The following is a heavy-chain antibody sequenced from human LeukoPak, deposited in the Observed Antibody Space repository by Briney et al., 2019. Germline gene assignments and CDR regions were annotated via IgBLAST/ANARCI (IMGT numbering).Heavy chain of an antibody. CDR1: GFTFSSYA. D-gene: IGHD5-24*01. J-gene: IGHJ4*02. CDR3: ARVYGDGYNTGDNYFDY. V-gene: IGHV3-30*01. CDR2: ISYDGSNK. Sequence: GGSLRLSCAASGFTFSSYAMHWVRQARGKGLEWVAVISYDGSNKYYADSVKGRFTISRDNSKNTLYLQMNSLRAEDTAVYYCARVYGDGYNTGDNYFDYWGQGTLVTVSS.